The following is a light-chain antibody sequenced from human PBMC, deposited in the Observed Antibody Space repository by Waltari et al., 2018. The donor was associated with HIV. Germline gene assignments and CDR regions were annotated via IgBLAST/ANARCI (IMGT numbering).Light chain of an antibody. CDR1: NSNIGNNY. Sequence: QSVLTQPPSASGTPGQTVTISCSGSNSNIGNNYVYWYQQFSGMPPKPLIFRNDQRPSGVPDRFSGSKSGTSASLAVSGLRSEDEADYFCSSSDDSLRQYVFGGGTRLTV. V-gene: IGLV1-47*01. CDR3: SSSDDSLRQYV. CDR2: RND. J-gene: IGLJ6*01.